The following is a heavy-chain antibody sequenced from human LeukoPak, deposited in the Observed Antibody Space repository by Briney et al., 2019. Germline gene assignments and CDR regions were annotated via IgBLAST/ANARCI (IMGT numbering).Heavy chain of an antibody. J-gene: IGHJ4*02. D-gene: IGHD3-3*01. CDR1: GFTFSSYS. CDR2: ISSSSSTI. V-gene: IGHV3-48*01. CDR3: AKLPITIFGVVISREYYFDY. Sequence: GGSLRLSCAASGFTFSSYSMNWVRQAPGKGLEWVSYISSSSSTIYYADSVKGRFTISRDNAKNSLYLQMNSLRAEDTAVYYCAKLPITIFGVVISREYYFDYWGQGTLVTVSS.